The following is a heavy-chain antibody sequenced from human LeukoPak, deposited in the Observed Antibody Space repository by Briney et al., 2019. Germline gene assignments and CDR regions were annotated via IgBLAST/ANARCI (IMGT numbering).Heavy chain of an antibody. V-gene: IGHV4-59*01. CDR1: GGSISSYY. Sequence: SETLSLTRSVSGGSISSYYWSWIRQPPGKGLEWIGYVYDSESPNYNPSLKSRVTISVDTSKNQFSLKLSSVTAADTAVYYCARGHYANPGYWGQGTLVTVSS. D-gene: IGHD3-16*01. CDR2: VYDSESP. CDR3: ARGHYANPGY. J-gene: IGHJ4*02.